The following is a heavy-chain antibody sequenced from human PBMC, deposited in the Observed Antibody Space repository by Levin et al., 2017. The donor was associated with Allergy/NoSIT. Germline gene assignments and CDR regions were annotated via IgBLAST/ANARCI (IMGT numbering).Heavy chain of an antibody. CDR1: GFTFSSYA. V-gene: IGHV3-23*01. Sequence: GESLKISCAASGFTFSSYAVSWVRQAPGKGPEWVSAISGSGGSTYYADSVKGRFTISRDNSKNTLYLQMNGLRSEDTAVYYCAKDPKGSTWGYPPGYWGQGTLVTVSS. J-gene: IGHJ4*02. CDR3: AKDPKGSTWGYPPGY. D-gene: IGHD7-27*01. CDR2: ISGSGGST.